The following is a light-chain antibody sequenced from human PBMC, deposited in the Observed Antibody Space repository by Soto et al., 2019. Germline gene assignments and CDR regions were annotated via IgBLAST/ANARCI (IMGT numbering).Light chain of an antibody. Sequence: EIFLRQSPDTLSLSPGERATLTCRASQSVTNYIAWYQQRPGQAPRLLIYDASNRATGVPARFSGSRSGTDFTLTISDLEPADFGLYYCQQRLNWPPGFGQGTKV. CDR3: QQRLNWPPG. V-gene: IGKV3-11*01. CDR1: QSVTNY. J-gene: IGKJ1*01. CDR2: DAS.